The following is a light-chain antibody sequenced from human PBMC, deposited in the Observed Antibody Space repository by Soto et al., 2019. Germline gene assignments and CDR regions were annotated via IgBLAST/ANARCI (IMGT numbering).Light chain of an antibody. Sequence: DVVMTQSPLSLPVTHGEPASISCRPSRSLLSSNGYNYLNWYLQKPGQSPQLLIYLGYNRASGVPDRFSGSGSGTDFTLKISRVEAEDVGVYYCAQGLQTPLTFGGGTKLDIK. CDR1: RSLLSSNGYNY. CDR2: LGY. J-gene: IGKJ4*01. CDR3: AQGLQTPLT. V-gene: IGKV2-28*01.